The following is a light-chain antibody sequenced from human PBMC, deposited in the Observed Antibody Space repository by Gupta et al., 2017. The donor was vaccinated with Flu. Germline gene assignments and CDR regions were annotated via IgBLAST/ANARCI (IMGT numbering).Light chain of an antibody. CDR3: QQYENLALT. V-gene: IGKV1-33*01. J-gene: IGKJ4*01. CDR1: QDITNS. Sequence: IQMAQSPSSLSASVRDRVTITCQASQDITNSLNWFQQKPGKAPKFLIYDASNLETGVPSRFSGRGSGTDFTFTISSLQPEDLTTYSCQQYENLALTFGGGTKMEIK. CDR2: DAS.